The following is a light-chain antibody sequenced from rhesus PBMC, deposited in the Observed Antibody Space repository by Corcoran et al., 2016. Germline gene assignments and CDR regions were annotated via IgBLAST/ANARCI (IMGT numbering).Light chain of an antibody. CDR3: QRYDSKPWT. CDR2: KAS. J-gene: IGKJ1*01. CDR1: QAISSW. Sequence: DIQMTQSPSSLSASVGDTVTITCRASQAISSWLAWYQQQPGKAPKLLIYKASSLQSGVPSRVSGSGSGTAFTLTISSLHSKDFATYYCQRYDSKPWTFGHWTKVEIK. V-gene: IGKV1-21*01.